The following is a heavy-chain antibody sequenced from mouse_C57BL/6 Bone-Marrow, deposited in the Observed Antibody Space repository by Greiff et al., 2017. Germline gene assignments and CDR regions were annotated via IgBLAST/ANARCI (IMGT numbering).Heavy chain of an antibody. Sequence: EVKLMESGPGLVKPSQSLSLTCSVTGYSITSGYYWNWIRQLPGNKLEWMGYIRYDGSNNYNPSLKNRISITRDTSNNQFFLKLNSVTTEDAAAYYCARWGSSYWYFDVWGTGTTVTVSS. V-gene: IGHV3-6*01. CDR2: IRYDGSN. CDR1: GYSITSGYY. D-gene: IGHD1-1*01. CDR3: ARWGSSYWYFDV. J-gene: IGHJ1*03.